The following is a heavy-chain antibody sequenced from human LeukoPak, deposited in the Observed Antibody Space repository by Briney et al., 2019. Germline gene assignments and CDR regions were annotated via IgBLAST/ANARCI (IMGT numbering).Heavy chain of an antibody. J-gene: IGHJ4*02. V-gene: IGHV4-30-2*01. Sequence: SETLSLTCAVSGGSISSGGSSWSWIRQPPGKGLEWIGYIYHSGSTYYNPSLKSRVTISVDRSKNQFSLKLSSVTAADTAVYYCARVSGDYYDFWSGYYDGYYFDYWGQGTLVTVSS. CDR2: IYHSGST. CDR3: ARVSGDYYDFWSGYYDGYYFDY. D-gene: IGHD3-3*01. CDR1: GGSISSGGSS.